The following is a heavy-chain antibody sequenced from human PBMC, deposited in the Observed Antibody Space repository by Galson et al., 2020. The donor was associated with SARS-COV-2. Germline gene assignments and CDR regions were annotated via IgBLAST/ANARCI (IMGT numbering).Heavy chain of an antibody. CDR1: GFTFSDYF. V-gene: IGHV3-11*01. D-gene: IGHD3-3*01. CDR3: AREGFTIFGLYNWFDP. CDR2: IRSSTNTI. J-gene: IGHJ5*02. Sequence: NSGGSLRLSCAASGFTFSDYFMSWIRQAPGKGLEWVSYIRSSTNTIHYADSVKGRFTISRDNAKNSLFLQMNSLKAEDTAVYYCAREGFTIFGLYNWFDPWGQGTLVTVSS.